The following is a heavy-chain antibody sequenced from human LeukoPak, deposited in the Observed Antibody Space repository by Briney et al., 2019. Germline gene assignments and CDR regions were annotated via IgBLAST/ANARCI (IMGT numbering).Heavy chain of an antibody. CDR3: ARNQDTASYYYYYMDV. CDR2: INPNSGGT. V-gene: IGHV1-2*02. D-gene: IGHD5-18*01. Sequence: ASVKVSCKASGYTFTGYYMHWVRQAPGQGLEWMGWINPNSGGTNYAQKFQGRVTMTRDTSISTAYMELSRLRPDDTAVYYCARNQDTASYYYYYMDVWGKGTTVTVSS. J-gene: IGHJ6*03. CDR1: GYTFTGYY.